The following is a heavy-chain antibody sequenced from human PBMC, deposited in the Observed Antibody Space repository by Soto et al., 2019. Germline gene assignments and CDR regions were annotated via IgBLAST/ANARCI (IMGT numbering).Heavy chain of an antibody. D-gene: IGHD3-3*01. V-gene: IGHV3-30*18. J-gene: IGHJ6*02. CDR2: ISYDGSNK. CDR3: AKDHTYYDFWSGDYIEAYYYYGRDV. Sequence: LRLSCAASGFTFSSYGMHWVRQAPGKGLEWVAVISYDGSNKYYADSVKGRFTISRDNSKNTLYLQMNSLRAEDTAVYYCAKDHTYYDFWSGDYIEAYYYYGRDVWGQGTTVTVSS. CDR1: GFTFSSYG.